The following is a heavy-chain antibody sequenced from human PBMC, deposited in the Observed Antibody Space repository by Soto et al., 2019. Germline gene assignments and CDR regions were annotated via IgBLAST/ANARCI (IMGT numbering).Heavy chain of an antibody. Sequence: SETLSLTCTVSGGSISSYYWSWIRQPPGKGLEWIGYIYYSGSTNYNPSLKSRVTISVDTSKNQFYLKLSSVTAADTAVYYCARGPYDFWSGYYAPLQNYYYYGMDVWGQGTTVTVSS. D-gene: IGHD3-3*01. CDR3: ARGPYDFWSGYYAPLQNYYYYGMDV. J-gene: IGHJ6*02. CDR1: GGSISSYY. CDR2: IYYSGST. V-gene: IGHV4-59*01.